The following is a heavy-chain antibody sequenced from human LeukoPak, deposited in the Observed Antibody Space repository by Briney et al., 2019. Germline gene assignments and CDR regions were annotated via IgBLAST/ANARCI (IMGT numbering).Heavy chain of an antibody. CDR2: ISSSSSYI. V-gene: IGHV3-21*01. Sequence: GGSLRLSCAASGFTFSSYSMNWVRQAPGKGLEWVSSISSSSSYIYYADSVKGRFTISRDNAKNSLYLQMNSLRAEDTAVYYCAGGEVAVAVGVWFDPWGQGTLVTVSS. J-gene: IGHJ5*02. D-gene: IGHD6-19*01. CDR1: GFTFSSYS. CDR3: AGGEVAVAVGVWFDP.